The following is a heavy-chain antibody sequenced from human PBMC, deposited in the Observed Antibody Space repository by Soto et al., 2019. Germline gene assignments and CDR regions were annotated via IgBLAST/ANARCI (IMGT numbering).Heavy chain of an antibody. CDR1: GGSISSGCYY. Sequence: SETLSLTCTVSGGSISSGCYYWSWIRQHPGKGLEWIGYIYYSGSTYYNPSLKSRVTISVDTSKNQFSMKLSSVTAADTAVYYCARISRPDYGDKPFDYWGQGTLVTVSS. CDR3: ARISRPDYGDKPFDY. CDR2: IYYSGST. D-gene: IGHD4-17*01. V-gene: IGHV4-31*03. J-gene: IGHJ4*02.